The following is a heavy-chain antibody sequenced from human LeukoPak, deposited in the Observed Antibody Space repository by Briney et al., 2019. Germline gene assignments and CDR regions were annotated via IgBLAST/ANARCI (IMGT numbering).Heavy chain of an antibody. D-gene: IGHD1-26*01. V-gene: IGHV3-30-3*01. J-gene: IGHJ4*02. CDR1: GFTFSSYA. CDR3: AGGWAEWELPFDY. Sequence: GRSLRLSCAASGFTFSSYAMHWVRQAPGKGLEWVAVISYDGSNKYYADSVKGRFTISRDNAKNSLYLQMNSLRAEDTAVYYCAGGWAEWELPFDYWGQGTLVTVSS. CDR2: ISYDGSNK.